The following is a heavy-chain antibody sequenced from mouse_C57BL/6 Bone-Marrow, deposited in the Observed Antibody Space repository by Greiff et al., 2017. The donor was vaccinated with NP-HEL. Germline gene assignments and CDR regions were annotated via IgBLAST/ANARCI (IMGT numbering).Heavy chain of an antibody. J-gene: IGHJ2*01. CDR1: GYTFTSYW. CDR3: AVVARNY. Sequence: VQLQQPGAELVRPGSSVKLSCKASGYTFTSYWMHWVKQRPIQGLEWIGNIDPSDSETHYTQKFKDKATLTVDKSSSTAYMQLSSLTSEDSAVYYCAVVARNYWGQGTTLTVSS. CDR2: IDPSDSET. D-gene: IGHD1-1*01. V-gene: IGHV1-52*01.